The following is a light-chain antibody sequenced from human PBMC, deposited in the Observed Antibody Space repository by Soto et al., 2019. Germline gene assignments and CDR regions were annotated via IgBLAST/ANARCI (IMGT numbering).Light chain of an antibody. J-gene: IGLJ1*01. CDR1: SSDVGGYNY. CDR3: SSYTSSSTLV. CDR2: XXS. Sequence: QSALTQPASVSGSPGQSITISCTGTSSDVGGYNYVSWYQQHPGKAPKLMIYXXSXXXXXXXXRXXGSKSGNTASLTISGLQAEDXADYYCSSYTSSSTLVFGTGTKLTVL. V-gene: IGLV2-14*01.